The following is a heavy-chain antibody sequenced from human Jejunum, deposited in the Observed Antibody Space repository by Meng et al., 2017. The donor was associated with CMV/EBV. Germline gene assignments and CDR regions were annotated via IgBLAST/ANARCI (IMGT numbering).Heavy chain of an antibody. CDR2: IYFDGSNE. J-gene: IGHJ4*02. CDR1: GLTFSSFG. V-gene: IGHV3-33*01. Sequence: VSGLTFSSFGMHWVRQAPGKGLEWVAVIYFDGSNEYYADSVKGRFTISRDNFKNTLYLQMNSLRGEDTAVYYCVRDGLRRDLSPGDYWGQGTLVTVSS. CDR3: VRDGLRRDLSPGDY. D-gene: IGHD3-16*02.